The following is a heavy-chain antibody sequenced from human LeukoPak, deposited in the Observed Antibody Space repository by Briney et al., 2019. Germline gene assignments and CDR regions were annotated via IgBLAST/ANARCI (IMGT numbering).Heavy chain of an antibody. CDR2: INPYNGDP. V-gene: IGHV1-2*02. CDR3: GRDWITMVRAVIFP. J-gene: IGHJ5*02. CDR1: EYRFTGYY. Sequence: ASVRVCCKAAEYRFTGYYTYGGRQAPGQGLEWMGWINPYNGDPHAQKFQGRLTMTRDMSITTAYMELHRLRSDDTAVYYCGRDWITMVRAVIFPWGQGTLVTVSS. D-gene: IGHD3-10*01.